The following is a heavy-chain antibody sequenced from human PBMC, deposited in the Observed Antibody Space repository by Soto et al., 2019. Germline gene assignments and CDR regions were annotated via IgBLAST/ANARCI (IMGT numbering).Heavy chain of an antibody. D-gene: IGHD3-22*01. J-gene: IGHJ4*02. CDR3: ARERAPLYYDSSGYGIDY. Sequence: SETLSLTCAVSGGSISSGGYSWSWIRQPPGKGLEWIGYIYHSGSTYYNPSLKSRVTISVDTSKNQFSLKLSSVTAADTAVYYRARERAPLYYDSSGYGIDYWGQGTLVTVSS. CDR2: IYHSGST. V-gene: IGHV4-30-2*05. CDR1: GGSISSGGYS.